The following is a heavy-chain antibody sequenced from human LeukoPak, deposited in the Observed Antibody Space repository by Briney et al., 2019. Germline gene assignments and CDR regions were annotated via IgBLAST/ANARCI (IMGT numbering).Heavy chain of an antibody. V-gene: IGHV3-7*01. J-gene: IGHJ4*02. CDR1: GFTFNSYW. D-gene: IGHD3-10*01. CDR2: IDPDGSEK. Sequence: PGGSLRLSCAASGFTFNSYWMSWVRQAPGKGLVWVANIDPDGSEKQYGDSVKGRFTTSRDNAKNSLYLQMNSLRAEDTAIYYCARIYYFGDNNWRYFDNWGQGTLVTVSS. CDR3: ARIYYFGDNNWRYFDN.